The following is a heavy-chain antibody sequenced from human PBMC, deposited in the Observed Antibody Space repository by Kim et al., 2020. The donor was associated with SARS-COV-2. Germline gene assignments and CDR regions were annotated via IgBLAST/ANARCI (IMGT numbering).Heavy chain of an antibody. V-gene: IGHV1-3*01. D-gene: IGHD3-10*01. Sequence: ASVKVSCKASGYTFTSYAMHWVRQAPGQRLEWMGWINAGNGNTKYSQKFQGRVTITRDTSASTAYMELSSLRSEDTAVYYCAWRMVGGAYNWFDPWGQGTLVTVSS. CDR2: INAGNGNT. J-gene: IGHJ5*02. CDR1: GYTFTSYA. CDR3: AWRMVGGAYNWFDP.